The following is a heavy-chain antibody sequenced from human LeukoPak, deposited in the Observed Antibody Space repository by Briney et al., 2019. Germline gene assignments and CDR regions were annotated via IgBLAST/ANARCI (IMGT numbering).Heavy chain of an antibody. D-gene: IGHD6-13*01. V-gene: IGHV3-30*04. CDR2: ISYDGSNK. CDR3: ARGDSSSWTYYFDY. J-gene: IGHJ4*02. Sequence: EGSLRLSCAASGFTFSSYAMHWVRQAPGKGLEWVAVISYDGSNKYYADSVKGRFTISRDNSKNTLYLQMNSLRAEDTAVYYCARGDSSSWTYYFDYWGQGTLVTVSS. CDR1: GFTFSSYA.